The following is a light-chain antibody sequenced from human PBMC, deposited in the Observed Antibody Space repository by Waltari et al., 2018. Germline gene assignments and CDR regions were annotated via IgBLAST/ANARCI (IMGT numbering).Light chain of an antibody. CDR3: QQYISYPLT. J-gene: IGKJ4*01. Sequence: GDRVTITFRARQDIGNFFAWYQHRPGKAPKALIKAASSLQSGVPSRFSGSGIGTHFTLTISSLQPEDVATEYCQQYISYPLTFGGGTKVEIK. V-gene: IGKV1-16*01. CDR1: QDIGNF. CDR2: AAS.